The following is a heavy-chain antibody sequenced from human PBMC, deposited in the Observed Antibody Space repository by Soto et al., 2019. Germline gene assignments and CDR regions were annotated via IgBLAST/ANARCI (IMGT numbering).Heavy chain of an antibody. CDR2: VNNDGSST. CDR3: ARGGLTYGWDPLDE. D-gene: IGHD3-10*01. V-gene: IGHV3-74*01. CDR1: GFTFSSYW. Sequence: EVQLGESGGDLVQPGGSLRLSCVGSGFTFSSYWMHWVRQPPGKGLVWVSRVNNDGSSTTYAGSVKGRFTISRDNAKNTLYLQMTSLGDEDTAVYYCARGGLTYGWDPLDECGQGTLVTVS. J-gene: IGHJ4*02.